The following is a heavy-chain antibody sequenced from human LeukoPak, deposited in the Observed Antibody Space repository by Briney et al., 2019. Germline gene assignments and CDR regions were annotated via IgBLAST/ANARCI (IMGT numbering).Heavy chain of an antibody. CDR1: GYSFTSYW. CDR2: IYPDDSDT. D-gene: IGHD3-22*01. V-gene: IGHV5-51*01. J-gene: IGHJ4*02. CDR3: ARVRFDRSGYLEY. Sequence: GESLKISCQGSGYSFTSYWIAWVRQMPGKGLEWMGIIYPDDSDTTYSPSFQGQVTFSADKSISTAYLQWSSLEASDTGMYYCARVRFDRSGYLEYWGQGTLVTVSS.